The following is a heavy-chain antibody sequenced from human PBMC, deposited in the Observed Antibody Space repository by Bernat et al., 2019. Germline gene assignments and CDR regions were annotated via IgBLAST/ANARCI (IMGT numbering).Heavy chain of an antibody. V-gene: IGHV3-21*01. CDR3: ARVRGGSYSDLFDY. CDR1: GFTFSSYS. Sequence: VQLVESGGGLVKPGGSLRLSCAASGFTFSSYSMNWVRQAPGKGLEWVSSISSSSSYIYYADSVKGRFTISRDNAKNSLYLQMNSLRAEDTAVYYCARVRGGSYSDLFDYWGQGTLVTVSS. CDR2: ISSSSSYI. D-gene: IGHD1-26*01. J-gene: IGHJ4*02.